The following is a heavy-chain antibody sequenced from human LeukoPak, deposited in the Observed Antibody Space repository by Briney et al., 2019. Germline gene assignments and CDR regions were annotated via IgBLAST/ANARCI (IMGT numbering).Heavy chain of an antibody. CDR1: GGSISSYY. V-gene: IGHV4-59*08. CDR3: ARRAKGDAFDI. D-gene: IGHD1-26*01. Sequence: SETLSLTCTVSGGSISSYYWSWIRQPPGKGLEWIGYIYYSGSTNYNPSLKSRVTISVDTSKNQFSLKLGSVTAADTALYYCARRAKGDAFDIWGQGTMVTVSS. J-gene: IGHJ3*02. CDR2: IYYSGST.